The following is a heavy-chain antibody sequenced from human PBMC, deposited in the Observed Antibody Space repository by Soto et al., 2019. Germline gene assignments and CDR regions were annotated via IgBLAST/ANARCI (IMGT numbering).Heavy chain of an antibody. J-gene: IGHJ6*02. D-gene: IGHD6-13*01. V-gene: IGHV3-30*18. CDR1: GFTFSHYD. CDR3: AKPIVAAGYYGMDV. CDR2: ISFDGRNN. Sequence: LRLSCAASGFTFSHYDMHWVRQAPGKGLEWVAVISFDGRNNYYGDSVKGRFTISRDKSKNKLYLQMNSLRAEDTAVYYCAKPIVAAGYYGMDVWGQGTTVTVSS.